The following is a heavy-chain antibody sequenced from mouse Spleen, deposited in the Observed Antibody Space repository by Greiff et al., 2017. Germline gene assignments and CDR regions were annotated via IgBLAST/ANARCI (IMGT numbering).Heavy chain of an antibody. D-gene: IGHD1-2*01. CDR1: GYTFTDYY. CDR3: ARGDYGYHYYAMDY. Sequence: EVQLQQSGPELVKPGASVKISCKASGYTFTDYYMNWVKQSHGKSLEWIGDINPNNGGTSYNQKFKGKATLTVDKSSSTAYMELRSLTSEDSAVYYCARGDYGYHYYAMDYWGQGTSVTVSS. CDR2: INPNNGGT. V-gene: IGHV1-26*01. J-gene: IGHJ4*01.